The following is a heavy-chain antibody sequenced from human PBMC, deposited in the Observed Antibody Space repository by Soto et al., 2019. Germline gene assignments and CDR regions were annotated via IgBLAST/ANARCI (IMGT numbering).Heavy chain of an antibody. CDR3: ARDQRIAFDY. J-gene: IGHJ4*02. CDR1: EYTFTSYA. V-gene: IGHV1-3*05. Sequence: QVQLVQSGAEEKKPGASVKVSCKAPEYTFTSYAMSWVRQAPGQRLEWMGWINAGNGNTKYSEKFQGRVTITRDTSASTAYMELSSLRSEDTAVYYCARDQRIAFDYWGQGTLVTVSS. CDR2: INAGNGNT. D-gene: IGHD6-25*01.